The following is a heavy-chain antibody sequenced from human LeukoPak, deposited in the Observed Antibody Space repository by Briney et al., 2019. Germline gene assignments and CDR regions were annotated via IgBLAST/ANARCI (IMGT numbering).Heavy chain of an antibody. CDR3: ASAWRLGIVVVMLDS. D-gene: IGHD3-22*01. J-gene: IGHJ4*02. CDR1: GFSFSTYS. Sequence: GGSLRLPCAASGFSFSTYSMIWVRQAPGKGLEWVSSISSSSDYIYYADSVKGRFTISRDNAKNTLYLQMNSLRVEDTAVYYCASAWRLGIVVVMLDSWGQGTLVTVSS. V-gene: IGHV3-21*01. CDR2: ISSSSDYI.